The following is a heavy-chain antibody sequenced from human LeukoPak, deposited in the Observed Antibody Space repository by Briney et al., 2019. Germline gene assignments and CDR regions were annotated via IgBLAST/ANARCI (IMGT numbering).Heavy chain of an antibody. CDR3: ARAVPVWAVAGTWFDP. D-gene: IGHD6-19*01. CDR1: GYTFTGYY. J-gene: IGHJ5*02. CDR2: MNPNSGNT. Sequence: PEASVKVSCKASGYTFTGYYMHWVRQATGQGLEWMGWMNPNSGNTGYAQKFQGRVTMTRNTSISTAYMELSSLRSEDTAVYYCARAVPVWAVAGTWFDPWGQGTLVTVSS. V-gene: IGHV1-8*02.